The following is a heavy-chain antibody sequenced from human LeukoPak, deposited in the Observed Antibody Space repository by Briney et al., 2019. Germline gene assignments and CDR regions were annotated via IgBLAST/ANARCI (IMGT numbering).Heavy chain of an antibody. J-gene: IGHJ4*02. CDR3: ARPYCSSTSCYRFWGFDY. CDR2: ISLDGNSE. D-gene: IGHD2-2*02. Sequence: GGSLRLSCAASGFTFSTYHMHWVRQAPGKGLEWVAGISLDGNSEYYADSVKGRFTISRDNAKNSLYLQMNSLRAEDTAVYYCARPYCSSTSCYRFWGFDYWGQGTLVTVSS. CDR1: GFTFSTYH. V-gene: IGHV3-30-3*01.